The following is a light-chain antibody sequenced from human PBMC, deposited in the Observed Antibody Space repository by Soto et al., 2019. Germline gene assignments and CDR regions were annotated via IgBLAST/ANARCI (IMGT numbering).Light chain of an antibody. CDR2: DVS. CDR3: SSYTSSITPYV. V-gene: IGLV2-14*01. CDR1: SSDVGGYNY. Sequence: QSARTQPASVSGSPGQSITSSCTGTSSDVGGYNYVSWYQQHPGKAPKIMIYDVSNRPSGVSNRFSGSKSGNTASLTISGLQAEDEADYSCSSYTSSITPYVFGTGSKVTVL. J-gene: IGLJ1*01.